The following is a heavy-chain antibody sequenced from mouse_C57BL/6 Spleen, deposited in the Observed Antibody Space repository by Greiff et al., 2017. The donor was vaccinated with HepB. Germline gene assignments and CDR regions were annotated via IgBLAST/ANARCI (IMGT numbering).Heavy chain of an antibody. CDR1: GFTFSDYG. CDR2: ISSGSSTI. J-gene: IGHJ4*01. V-gene: IGHV5-17*01. Sequence: EVQLVESGGGLVKPGGSLKLSCAASGFTFSDYGMHWVRQAPEKGLEWVAYISSGSSTIYYADTVKGRFTISRENAKNTLFLQMTSLRSENTAMYYCARPEVFYYAMDYWGQGTSVTVSS. CDR3: ARPEVFYYAMDY.